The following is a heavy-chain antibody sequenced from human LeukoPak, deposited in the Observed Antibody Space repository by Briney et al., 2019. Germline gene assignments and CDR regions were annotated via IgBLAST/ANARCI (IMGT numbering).Heavy chain of an antibody. J-gene: IGHJ4*02. CDR3: ASHNYDFIWGSYRYAPYYFDY. CDR1: GFTFSSYA. Sequence: GGSLRLSCAASGFTFSSYAMSWVRQAPGKGLEWVSAISGSDGTTFYADSVKGRFTISRDNSNNTLYLEINSLRGEDTAIYYCASHNYDFIWGSYRYAPYYFDYWGQGTLVTVSS. D-gene: IGHD3-16*02. V-gene: IGHV3-23*01. CDR2: ISGSDGTT.